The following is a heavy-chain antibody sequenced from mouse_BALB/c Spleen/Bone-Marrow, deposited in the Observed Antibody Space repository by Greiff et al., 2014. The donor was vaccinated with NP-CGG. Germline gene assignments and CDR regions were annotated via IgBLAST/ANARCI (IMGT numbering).Heavy chain of an antibody. CDR1: GYTFTDYN. CDR2: INPNNGGT. CDR3: VREDWDGDFDY. V-gene: IGHV1-18*01. J-gene: IGHJ2*01. Sequence: EVQVVESGPELVKPGASVKIPCKASGYTFTDYNMDWVKQSHGKSLEWIGDINPNNGGTIYNQKFKDKATLTVDKSSSTAYMELRSLTSEDTAVYYRVREDWDGDFDYWGQGTILTVSS. D-gene: IGHD4-1*01.